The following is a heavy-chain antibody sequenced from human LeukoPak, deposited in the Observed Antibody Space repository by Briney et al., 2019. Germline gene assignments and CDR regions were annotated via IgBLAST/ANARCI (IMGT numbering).Heavy chain of an antibody. V-gene: IGHV3-7*03. J-gene: IGHJ4*02. CDR2: IKQDGSEK. Sequence: GGSLRLSCVASGFTFSSSWMSWVRQAPGKGLEWVANIKQDGSEKSYVESVRGRFTISRDNTKNSLYLQLNSLRAEDTALYYCARDNPPDYWGQGTLVTVSS. CDR1: GFTFSSSW. CDR3: ARDNPPDY.